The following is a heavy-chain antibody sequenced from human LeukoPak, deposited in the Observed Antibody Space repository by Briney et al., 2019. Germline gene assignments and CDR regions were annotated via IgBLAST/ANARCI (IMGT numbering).Heavy chain of an antibody. Sequence: SETLSLACTVSGGSIGSHYWTWIRQTPGKGLEWIGYVYDIGSTKYNPSLKSRVTISVDTSKNQFSLRLSSVTAADTAVYYCARGGVLKSVDYWGQGTLVAVSS. V-gene: IGHV4-59*11. CDR2: VYDIGST. J-gene: IGHJ4*02. D-gene: IGHD3-16*01. CDR1: GGSIGSHY. CDR3: ARGGVLKSVDY.